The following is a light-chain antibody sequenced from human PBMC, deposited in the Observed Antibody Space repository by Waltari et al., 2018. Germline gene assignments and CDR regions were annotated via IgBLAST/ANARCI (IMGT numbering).Light chain of an antibody. CDR3: CSYAGHSTYV. CDR2: EVS. CDR1: RSDVGNYNL. V-gene: IGLV2-23*02. Sequence: QSALTQPASVSGSPGQSIPISCTGTRSDVGNYNLVSCYQQHPGKAPNPMIYEVSQRPSGVSNRFSGSKSGNTASLTISGLQPEDETDYYCCSYAGHSTYVFGTGTKVTVL. J-gene: IGLJ1*01.